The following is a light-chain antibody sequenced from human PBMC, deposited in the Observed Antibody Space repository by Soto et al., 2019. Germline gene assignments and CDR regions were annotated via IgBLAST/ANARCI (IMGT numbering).Light chain of an antibody. Sequence: EVVLTQSPATLSLSPGEGATLSCRASQSVGNYLAWYQQKPGQAPRLLIYATSNRATGIPAMFSGSGSGTDFTLTISSLEPEEFAVYYCQQLSSLPFTFVHETNADIK. J-gene: IGKJ3*01. CDR3: QQLSSLPFT. V-gene: IGKV3-11*01. CDR1: QSVGNY. CDR2: ATS.